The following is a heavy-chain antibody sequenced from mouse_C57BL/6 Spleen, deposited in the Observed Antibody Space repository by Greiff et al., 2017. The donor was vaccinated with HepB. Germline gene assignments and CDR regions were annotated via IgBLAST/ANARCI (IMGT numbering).Heavy chain of an antibody. D-gene: IGHD3-2*02. J-gene: IGHJ2*01. Sequence: EVKLMESGGGLVKPGGSLKLSCAASGFTFSDYGMHWVRQAPEKGLEWVAYISSGSSNIYYADTVKGRFTISRDNAKNTLFLQMTSLRSEDTAMSYCARGGTAQVLDYWGQGTTLTVSS. CDR2: ISSGSSNI. V-gene: IGHV5-17*01. CDR1: GFTFSDYG. CDR3: ARGGTAQVLDY.